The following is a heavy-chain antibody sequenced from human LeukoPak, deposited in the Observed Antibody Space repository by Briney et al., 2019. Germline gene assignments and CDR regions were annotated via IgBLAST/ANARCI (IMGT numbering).Heavy chain of an antibody. D-gene: IGHD3-16*02. CDR1: VGSISSYY. Sequence: SETLSLTCTVSVGSISSYYWSWIRQPPGKGLEWIGYINHSGNTKDNPSLKSRVTISVDTSKNQFSLKMTSVTAEDTAVYYCARNWAFLLGKVIVMTPPDYWGPGTLVTVSS. V-gene: IGHV4-59*08. CDR2: INHSGNT. CDR3: ARNWAFLLGKVIVMTPPDY. J-gene: IGHJ4*02.